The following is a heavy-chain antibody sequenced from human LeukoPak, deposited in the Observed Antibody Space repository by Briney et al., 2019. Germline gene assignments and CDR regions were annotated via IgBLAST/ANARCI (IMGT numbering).Heavy chain of an antibody. CDR1: GFTFSSYA. Sequence: GGSLRLSCAASGFTFSSYAMTWVRQAPGEGLEWVSAITDSGGSTYYSDSVKGRFTISRDNSKNTLYLQMNTLRAEDTAIYYCAKGSSGSRPYYFDYWGQGTLVTVSS. V-gene: IGHV3-23*01. CDR3: AKGSSGSRPYYFDY. CDR2: ITDSGGST. D-gene: IGHD3-22*01. J-gene: IGHJ4*02.